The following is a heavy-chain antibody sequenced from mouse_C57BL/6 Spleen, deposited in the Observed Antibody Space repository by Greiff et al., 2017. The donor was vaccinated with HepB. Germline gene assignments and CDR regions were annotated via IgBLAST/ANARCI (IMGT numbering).Heavy chain of an antibody. D-gene: IGHD2-2*01. CDR3: ARPGYQYYYAMDY. CDR2: INPSSGYT. J-gene: IGHJ4*01. Sequence: QVQLKQSGAELAKPGASVKLSCKASGYTFTSYWMHWVKQRPGQGLEWIGYINPSSGYTKYNQKFKDKATLTADKSSSTAYMQLSSLTYEDSAVYYCARPGYQYYYAMDYWGQGTSVTVSS. CDR1: GYTFTSYW. V-gene: IGHV1-7*01.